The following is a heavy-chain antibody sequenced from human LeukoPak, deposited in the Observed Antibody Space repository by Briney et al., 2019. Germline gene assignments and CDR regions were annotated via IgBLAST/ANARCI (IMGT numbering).Heavy chain of an antibody. CDR3: TRHEVRDWYFDH. CDR2: IYYSGST. D-gene: IGHD3-9*01. Sequence: SETLSLTCTVSGGSISSSYYYWGWIRQPPGKGLEWIGTIYYSGSTYYNPSLKSRVTISVDTPKNQFSLKLSSVTAPDTAVYYGTRHEVRDWYFDHWGQGTLVTVSS. V-gene: IGHV4-39*01. J-gene: IGHJ4*02. CDR1: GGSISSSYYY.